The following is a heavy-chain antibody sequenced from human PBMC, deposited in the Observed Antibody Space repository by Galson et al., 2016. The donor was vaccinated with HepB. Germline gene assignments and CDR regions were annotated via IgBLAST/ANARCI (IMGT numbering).Heavy chain of an antibody. D-gene: IGHD3-10*01. V-gene: IGHV1-3*01. J-gene: IGHJ6*02. CDR1: GYMFTSYG. Sequence: QSGAEVKKPGESLRISCKASGYMFTSYGMHWVRQAPGQRPEWMGWINGGNGNTKYSQKLQGRVNITRDTSASTAYMELSSLRSEDTAVYYCARSWGSGSLNYYYYAMDVWGLGTTVTVSS. CDR2: INGGNGNT. CDR3: ARSWGSGSLNYYYYAMDV.